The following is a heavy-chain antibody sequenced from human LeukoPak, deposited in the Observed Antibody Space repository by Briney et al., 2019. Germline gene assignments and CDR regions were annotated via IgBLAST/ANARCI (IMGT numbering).Heavy chain of an antibody. Sequence: GGSLRLSCAASGFTFTSYAMHWVRQAPGQRLEWMGWINAGNGNTKYSQKFQGRVTITRDTSASTAYMELSSLRSEDTAVYYCARGELLGNWFDPWGQGTLVTVSS. J-gene: IGHJ5*02. CDR2: INAGNGNT. D-gene: IGHD3-10*01. V-gene: IGHV1-3*01. CDR1: GFTFTSYA. CDR3: ARGELLGNWFDP.